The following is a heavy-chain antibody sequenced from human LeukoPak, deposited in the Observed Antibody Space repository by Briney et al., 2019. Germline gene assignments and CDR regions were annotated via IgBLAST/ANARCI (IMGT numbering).Heavy chain of an antibody. V-gene: IGHV1-69*13. J-gene: IGHJ4*02. D-gene: IGHD3-22*01. Sequence: ASVKVSCKASGGTFSSYAISWVRQAPGQGLEWMGGIIPIFGTANYAQKFQGRVTITADESTSTAYMELRSLRSDDTAVYYCASFLDYYDSSGYYFPLDYWGQGTLVTVSS. CDR3: ASFLDYYDSSGYYFPLDY. CDR2: IIPIFGTA. CDR1: GGTFSSYA.